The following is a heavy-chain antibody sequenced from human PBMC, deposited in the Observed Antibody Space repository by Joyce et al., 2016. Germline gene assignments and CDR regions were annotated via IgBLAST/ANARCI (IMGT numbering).Heavy chain of an antibody. J-gene: IGHJ4*02. V-gene: IGHV3-33*01. CDR3: VRGRRGSPFYFEY. CDR2: NWFDGTNK. Sequence: QAQLVESGGGVVQPGRSLRLSCTTSRFTFSAYGMHWVRQAPGKGLEWVALNWFDGTNKYYADSMKGRFTISRDNSKSTLYLQMNSLRAEDTAVYYCVRGRRGSPFYFEYWGQGTLVTVSS. CDR1: RFTFSAYG.